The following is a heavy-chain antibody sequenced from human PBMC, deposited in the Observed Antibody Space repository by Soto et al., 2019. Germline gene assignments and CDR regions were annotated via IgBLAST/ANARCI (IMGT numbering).Heavy chain of an antibody. V-gene: IGHV4-31*03. CDR1: GGSINSDGHY. CDR2: IYSSGTT. Sequence: SETLSLTCSVSGGSINSDGHYWSWIRQHPGKGLEWIGYIYSSGTTHYNPSLKNRVSISVDTSKNQFFLSLRSVTAADTAVYYCASTEIRGLIGNWFDPRGQGFHVTVSS. D-gene: IGHD3-10*01. CDR3: ASTEIRGLIGNWFDP. J-gene: IGHJ5*02.